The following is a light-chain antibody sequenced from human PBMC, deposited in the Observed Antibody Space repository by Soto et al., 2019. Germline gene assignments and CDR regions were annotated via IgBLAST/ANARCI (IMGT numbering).Light chain of an antibody. V-gene: IGKV1-5*01. CDR2: YDS. CDR1: QTISRR. CDR3: QQYNDYSTWT. J-gene: IGKJ1*01. Sequence: DIQMTQSPSTLSASVGDRVTITCRASQTISRRLAWYQHKPGNAPKILIWYDSRLQRGVPSRFSGSGSGTEFTLTISSLQPDDFATYYCQQYNDYSTWTFDQGTKVEIK.